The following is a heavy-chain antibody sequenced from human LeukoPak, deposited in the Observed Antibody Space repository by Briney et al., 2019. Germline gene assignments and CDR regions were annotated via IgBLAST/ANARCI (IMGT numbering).Heavy chain of an antibody. CDR2: ISAYNGNT. Sequence: ASVKVSCKASGYTFTSYGISWVRQAPGQGLEWMGWISAYNGNTNYAQKFQGRVTITADESTSTAYMELSSLRSEDTAVYYCARELRGYSYGPPWYYGMDVWGKGTTVTVSS. J-gene: IGHJ6*04. V-gene: IGHV1-18*01. D-gene: IGHD5-18*01. CDR1: GYTFTSYG. CDR3: ARELRGYSYGPPWYYGMDV.